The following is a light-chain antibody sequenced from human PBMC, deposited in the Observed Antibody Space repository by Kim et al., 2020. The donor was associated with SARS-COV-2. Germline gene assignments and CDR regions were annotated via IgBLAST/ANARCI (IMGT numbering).Light chain of an antibody. J-gene: IGKJ4*01. CDR3: QQYNNWPLLT. CDR2: GAS. Sequence: SPGERATLSCRASQSFSSNLAWYQQKPGQAPRLLIYGASTRATGIPARFSGSGSGTEFTLTISSLQSEDFAVYYCQQYNNWPLLTFGGGTKVDIK. CDR1: QSFSSN. V-gene: IGKV3-15*01.